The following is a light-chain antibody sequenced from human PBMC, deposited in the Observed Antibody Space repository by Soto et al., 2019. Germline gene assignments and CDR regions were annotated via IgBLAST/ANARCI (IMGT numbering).Light chain of an antibody. CDR1: SSDVGGYNY. CDR2: DVS. J-gene: IGLJ1*01. Sequence: QSALTQPRSVSGSPGQSVTISCTGTSSDVGGYNYVSWYQQHLGKAPKLMIYDVSKRPSGVPDRFSGSKSGNTASLTISGLQAEDEADYHCCSYAGSYVFGTGTKVTVL. CDR3: CSYAGSYV. V-gene: IGLV2-11*01.